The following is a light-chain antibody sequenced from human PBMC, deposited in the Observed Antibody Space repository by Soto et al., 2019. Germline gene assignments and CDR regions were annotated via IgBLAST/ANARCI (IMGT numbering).Light chain of an antibody. CDR2: DAS. V-gene: IGKV3-11*01. CDR1: QSVSSY. CDR3: QQRSNWPPMYT. Sequence: EIVLTQSPATLSLSPGERATLSCRASQSVSSYLAWYQQKPGQAPRLLIYDASHRATGIPARFSGSGSGTDFTLTINSLEPEDFAVYYCQQRSNWPPMYTFGQGTKLEIK. J-gene: IGKJ2*01.